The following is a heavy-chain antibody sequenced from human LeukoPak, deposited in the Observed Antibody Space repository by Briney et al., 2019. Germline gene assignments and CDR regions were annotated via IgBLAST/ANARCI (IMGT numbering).Heavy chain of an antibody. CDR3: ARHRVAAAGAWGPFDY. Sequence: SETLSLTCTVSGGSISSYYWSWIRQPPGKGLEWIGYIYYSGSTNYNPSLKSRVTISVDTSKNQFSLKLSSVTAAATAVYYCARHRVAAAGAWGPFDYWGQGTLVTVSS. CDR1: GGSISSYY. CDR2: IYYSGST. V-gene: IGHV4-59*08. J-gene: IGHJ4*02. D-gene: IGHD6-13*01.